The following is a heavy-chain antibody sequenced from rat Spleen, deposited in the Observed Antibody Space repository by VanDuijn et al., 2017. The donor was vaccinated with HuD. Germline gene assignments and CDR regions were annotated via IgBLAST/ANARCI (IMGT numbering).Heavy chain of an antibody. Sequence: QVQLKESGPGLVQPSQTLSLTCTVAGFSLTSYNVHWVRQPPGRGLEWMGVIWNTGDTRYNSALKSRLSINKDTSKSQVFLKMNSLQTEDTAMYFCALIFIRTTDYFDYWGQGVMVTVSS. CDR2: IWNTGDT. D-gene: IGHD1-10*01. CDR1: GFSLTSYN. CDR3: ALIFIRTTDYFDY. J-gene: IGHJ2*01. V-gene: IGHV2-41*01.